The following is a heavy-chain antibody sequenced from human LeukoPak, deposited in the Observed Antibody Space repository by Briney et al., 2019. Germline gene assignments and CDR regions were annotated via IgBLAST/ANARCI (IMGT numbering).Heavy chain of an antibody. V-gene: IGHV3-21*01. Sequence: GGSLRLSCAASGFTFSSYWMHWVRQAPGKGLEWVSSISSSSSYIYYADSVKGRFTISRDNAKNSLYLQMNSLRAEDTAVYYCARVNDYYDSSGYYYAVDYWGQGTLVTVSS. CDR3: ARVNDYYDSSGYYYAVDY. J-gene: IGHJ4*02. D-gene: IGHD3-22*01. CDR1: GFTFSSYW. CDR2: ISSSSSYI.